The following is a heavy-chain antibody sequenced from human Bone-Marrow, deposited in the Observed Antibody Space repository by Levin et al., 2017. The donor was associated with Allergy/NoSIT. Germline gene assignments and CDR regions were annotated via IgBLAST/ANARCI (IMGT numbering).Heavy chain of an antibody. V-gene: IGHV4-38-2*02. Sequence: KPSETLSLTCSVSGYSIRSAYYWGWIRQPPGKGLEWLGSVFHTGTTSYNPSLQSRVTMSRDTSKNHFSLQLRSVTAADTAIYYCVRDGGYQLLPLLSYFDYWGQGVLVTVSS. CDR3: VRDGGYQLLPLLSYFDY. CDR2: VFHTGTT. J-gene: IGHJ4*02. CDR1: GYSIRSAYY. D-gene: IGHD1-26*01.